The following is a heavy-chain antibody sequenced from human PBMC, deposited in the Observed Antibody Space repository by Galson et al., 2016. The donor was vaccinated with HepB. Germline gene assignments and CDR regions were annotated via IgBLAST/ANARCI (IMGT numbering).Heavy chain of an antibody. CDR3: AAGAGWVEDY. V-gene: IGHV3-7*03. CDR2: IEKDGSEK. Sequence: SLRLSCAVSGFIVSNIYMSWVRQAPGKVLQWVANIEKDGSEKNYVDSVKGRFTISRDNAKNSLYPQMNTLRAEDTAVYYCAAGAGWVEDYWGQGTLVIGSS. J-gene: IGHJ4*02. CDR1: GFIVSNIY. D-gene: IGHD5-24*01.